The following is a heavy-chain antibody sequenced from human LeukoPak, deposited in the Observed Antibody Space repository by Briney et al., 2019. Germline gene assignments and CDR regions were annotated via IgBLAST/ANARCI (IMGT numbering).Heavy chain of an antibody. Sequence: VASVKVSCKASGYTFTGYYMHWVRQAPGQGLEWMGWINPNSGGTNYAQKFQGRVTMTTDTSTSTAYMELRSLRSDDTAVYYCARAAGPMVRGVIIIDYFDYWGQGTLVTVSS. J-gene: IGHJ4*02. CDR1: GYTFTGYY. D-gene: IGHD3-10*01. CDR3: ARAAGPMVRGVIIIDYFDY. V-gene: IGHV1-2*02. CDR2: INPNSGGT.